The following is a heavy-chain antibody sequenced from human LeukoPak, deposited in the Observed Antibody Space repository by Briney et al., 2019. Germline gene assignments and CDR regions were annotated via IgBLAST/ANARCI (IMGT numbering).Heavy chain of an antibody. CDR1: GFTSIAYA. CDR2: ISGGGVTT. CDR3: ARNQQLGGHSYYYYGMDV. V-gene: IGHV3-23*01. Sequence: GGSLRLSCVGSGFTSIAYALTWARQAPGKGLEWVSGISGGGVTTYYADSVKGRFTISRDNSKNTLYPQMNSLRADDTAIYYCARNQQLGGHSYYYYGMDVWGQGTTVTVSS. D-gene: IGHD3-16*01. J-gene: IGHJ6*02.